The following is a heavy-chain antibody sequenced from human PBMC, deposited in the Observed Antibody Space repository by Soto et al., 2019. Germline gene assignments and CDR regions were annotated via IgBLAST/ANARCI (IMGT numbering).Heavy chain of an antibody. CDR2: INAGNGNT. J-gene: IGHJ4*02. V-gene: IGHV1-3*01. CDR1: GYTFTSYG. Sequence: GASVKVSCKASGYTFTSYGISWVRQAPGQRLEWLGWINAGNGNTKYSQKFQGRVTIARDTSASTAYMELSSLRSEDTAVYYCARDILFDYWGQGTLVTVSS. CDR3: ARDILFDY. D-gene: IGHD2-15*01.